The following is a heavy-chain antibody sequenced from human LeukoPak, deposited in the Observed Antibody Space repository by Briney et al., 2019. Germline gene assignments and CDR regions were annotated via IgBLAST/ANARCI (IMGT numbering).Heavy chain of an antibody. Sequence: GGSLRLSCAASGFTVSSNYMSWVRQAPGKGREWVSVIYSGGSTYYADSVKGRFTISRDNSKNTLYLQMNSLRAEDTAVYYCARVSGYYDFWSGYSFDYWGQGTLVTVSS. V-gene: IGHV3-53*01. J-gene: IGHJ4*02. D-gene: IGHD3-3*01. CDR3: ARVSGYYDFWSGYSFDY. CDR2: IYSGGST. CDR1: GFTVSSNY.